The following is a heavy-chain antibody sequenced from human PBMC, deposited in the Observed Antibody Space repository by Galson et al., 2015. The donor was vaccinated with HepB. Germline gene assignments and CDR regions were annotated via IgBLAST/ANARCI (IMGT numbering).Heavy chain of an antibody. CDR1: GFTFSGSA. V-gene: IGHV3-73*01. J-gene: IGHJ3*02. Sequence: SLRLSCAASGFTFSGSAIHWVRQVSGRGLEWIGRIRSKPNGYATAYAASVTGGFTITRDDSRNTAFLQMNSLKTEDTAVYYCARLREGAFDIWGQGTMVTVSS. CDR2: IRSKPNGYAT. CDR3: ARLREGAFDI.